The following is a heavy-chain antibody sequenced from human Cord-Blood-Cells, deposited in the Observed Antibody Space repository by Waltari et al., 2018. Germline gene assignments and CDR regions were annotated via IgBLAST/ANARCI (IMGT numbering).Heavy chain of an antibody. CDR3: ARGGRYCSSTSCQNNWFDP. V-gene: IGHV4-34*01. CDR2: INHSGST. J-gene: IGHJ5*02. Sequence: QVQLQQWGAGLLKPSETLSLTCAVYGGSFSGYYWSWIRQPPGKGLEWIGEINHSGSTHSSPSLTSRVTNAVDTSKNQFSRERSSVTAADTAVYYCARGGRYCSSTSCQNNWFDPWGQGTLVTVSS. CDR1: GGSFSGYY. D-gene: IGHD2-2*01.